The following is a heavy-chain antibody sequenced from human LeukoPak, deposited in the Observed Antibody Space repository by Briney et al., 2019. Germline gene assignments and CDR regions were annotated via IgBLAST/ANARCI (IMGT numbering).Heavy chain of an antibody. CDR3: ARDYYDSSGYLSN. CDR2: IYYSGST. V-gene: IGHV4-39*07. CDR1: GGSISSSSYY. D-gene: IGHD3-22*01. J-gene: IGHJ4*02. Sequence: PSETLSLTCTVSGGSISSSSYYWGWIRQPPGKGLEWIGSIYYSGSTYYNPSLKSRVTISVDTSKNQFSLKLSSVTAADTAVYYCARDYYDSSGYLSNWGQGTLVTVSS.